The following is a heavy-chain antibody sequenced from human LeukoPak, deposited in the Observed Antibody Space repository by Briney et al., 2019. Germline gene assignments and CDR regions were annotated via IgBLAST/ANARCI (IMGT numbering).Heavy chain of an antibody. J-gene: IGHJ6*02. Sequence: PGRSLRLSCAASGFTFSSYGMHWVRQAPGKGLEWVAVIWYDGSNKYYADSVKGRFSISRDNSKNTLYLQMNSLRAEDTAVYYCAKAKDYYDSSGGSEYGMDVWGQGTTVTVSS. D-gene: IGHD3-22*01. CDR2: IWYDGSNK. CDR1: GFTFSSYG. V-gene: IGHV3-33*06. CDR3: AKAKDYYDSSGGSEYGMDV.